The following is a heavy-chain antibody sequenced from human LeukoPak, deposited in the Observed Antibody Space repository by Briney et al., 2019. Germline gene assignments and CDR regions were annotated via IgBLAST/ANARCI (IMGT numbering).Heavy chain of an antibody. CDR2: INGDGIST. CDR3: ARDVGNFDY. CDR1: GFTFSNYW. V-gene: IGHV3-74*01. Sequence: GGSLRLSCAASGFTFSNYWMHWVRQAPGKGLVWVSRINGDGISTGYADSVKGRFTVSRDNAKKTLYLQMNSLRAEDTAVYYCARDVGNFDYWGQGTLVTISS. J-gene: IGHJ4*02.